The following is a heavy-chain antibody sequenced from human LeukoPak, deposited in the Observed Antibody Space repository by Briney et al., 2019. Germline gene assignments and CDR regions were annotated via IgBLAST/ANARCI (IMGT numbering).Heavy chain of an antibody. D-gene: IGHD3-3*01. Sequence: SETLSLTCTVSGGSISSFYWRWIRQSPGKGLEWIGYLYASGRPTFNPSLKSRVTISVDMSNNQFSLRLSSVTAADTAVYYCARVVNLWSGYRYYYYMDVWGKGTTVTVSS. V-gene: IGHV4-4*09. CDR3: ARVVNLWSGYRYYYYMDV. J-gene: IGHJ6*03. CDR1: GGSISSFY. CDR2: LYASGRP.